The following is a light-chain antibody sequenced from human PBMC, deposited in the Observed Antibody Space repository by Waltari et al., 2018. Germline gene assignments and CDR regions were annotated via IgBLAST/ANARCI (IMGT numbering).Light chain of an antibody. CDR3: QQYNNWPLT. CDR1: QSVTNN. Sequence: DRVMTQSPATLSVSPGEGATLPCRASQSVTNNLAWYQQKVGQAPRLLIYDASTRATGIAARFSGSGSGTEFTLTISSLQSEDFAVYYCQQYNNWPLTFGGGTKVEIK. J-gene: IGKJ4*01. V-gene: IGKV3-15*01. CDR2: DAS.